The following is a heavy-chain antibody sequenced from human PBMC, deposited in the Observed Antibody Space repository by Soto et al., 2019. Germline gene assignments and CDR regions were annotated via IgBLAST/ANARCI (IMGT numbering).Heavy chain of an antibody. Sequence: SETLSLTCTASGGTISSYYWSWIRQPPGKGLEWIGYIYYSGSTNYNPSLKGRVTISVDTSKNQFSLKMRSVTAADTAVYYCAREPSAAGMGDWGHATPVTVSS. V-gene: IGHV4-59*01. J-gene: IGHJ4*01. CDR2: IYYSGST. D-gene: IGHD6-13*01. CDR1: GGTISSYY. CDR3: AREPSAAGMGD.